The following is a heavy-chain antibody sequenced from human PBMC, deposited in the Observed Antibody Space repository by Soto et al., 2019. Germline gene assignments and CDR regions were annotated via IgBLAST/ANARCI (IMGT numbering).Heavy chain of an antibody. Sequence: PSETLSLTCTVSGGSISSYYWSWIRQPPGKGLEWIGYIYYSGSTNYNPSLKSRVTISVDTSKNQFSLKLSSVTAADTAVYYCARERVAAAGTLFDYWGQGTLVT. CDR2: IYYSGST. V-gene: IGHV4-59*01. CDR1: GGSISSYY. D-gene: IGHD6-13*01. J-gene: IGHJ4*02. CDR3: ARERVAAAGTLFDY.